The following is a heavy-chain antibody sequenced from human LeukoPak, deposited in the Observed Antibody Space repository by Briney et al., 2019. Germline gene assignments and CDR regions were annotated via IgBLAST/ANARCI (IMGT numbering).Heavy chain of an antibody. Sequence: GGSLRPSCAASGFTFSSYSMHWVRQAPGKGLQWVSHIRSDGSTSYCADSVKGRFTISRDNSKNTLYLQMNSLRAEDTAIYFCVKDHGAYDLDSWGQGTLVTVSS. CDR2: IRSDGSTS. J-gene: IGHJ4*02. CDR3: VKDHGAYDLDS. V-gene: IGHV3-30*02. D-gene: IGHD4-17*01. CDR1: GFTFSSYS.